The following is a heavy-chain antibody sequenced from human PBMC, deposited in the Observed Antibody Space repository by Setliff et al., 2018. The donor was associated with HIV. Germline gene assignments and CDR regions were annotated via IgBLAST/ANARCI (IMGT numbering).Heavy chain of an antibody. J-gene: IGHJ4*02. Sequence: PGGSLRLSCTASGLTFSEYYMAWIRQAPGKAPEWVSSISSSSNYIYYADSVKGRFTISRDNAKNSLYLQMNSLRAEDTAVYYCAKAPDGCIGSSCEGAEYYFDYWGQGTLVTVSS. D-gene: IGHD6-13*01. CDR2: ISSSSNYI. V-gene: IGHV3-21*04. CDR1: GLTFSEYY. CDR3: AKAPDGCIGSSCEGAEYYFDY.